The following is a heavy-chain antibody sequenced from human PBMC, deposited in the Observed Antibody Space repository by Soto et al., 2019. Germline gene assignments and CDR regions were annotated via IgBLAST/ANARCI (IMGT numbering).Heavy chain of an antibody. CDR3: ASPSLVYGGDCYQKQFDY. J-gene: IGHJ4*02. Sequence: SVKLSCKASGGTFSSYAISWVRQAPGQGLEWMGGIIPIFGTANYAQKFQGRVTITADESTSTAYMELSSLRSEDTAVYYCASPSLVYGGDCYQKQFDYWGQGTLVTVSS. V-gene: IGHV1-69*13. CDR2: IIPIFGTA. CDR1: GGTFSSYA. D-gene: IGHD2-21*02.